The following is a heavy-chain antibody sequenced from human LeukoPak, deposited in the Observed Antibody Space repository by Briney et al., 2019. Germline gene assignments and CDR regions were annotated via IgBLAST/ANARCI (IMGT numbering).Heavy chain of an antibody. CDR3: GRHAKYCSSTSCYIDY. CDR1: GYSISSGYY. CDR2: SYHSGST. D-gene: IGHD2-2*02. Sequence: SETLSLTCAVSGYSISSGYYRGWIRQPPGKGLEWIGSSYHSGSTYYKPSLKSRVTISVDTSKSQFSLKLSSVTAADTAVYYCGRHAKYCSSTSCYIDYWGEGTLVTVSS. J-gene: IGHJ4*02. V-gene: IGHV4-38-2*01.